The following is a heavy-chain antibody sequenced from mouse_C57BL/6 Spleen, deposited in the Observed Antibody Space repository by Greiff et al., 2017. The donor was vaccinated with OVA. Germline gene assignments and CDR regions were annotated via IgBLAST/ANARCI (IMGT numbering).Heavy chain of an antibody. V-gene: IGHV5-4*01. J-gene: IGHJ4*01. CDR1: GFTFSSYA. CDR3: ARDSTAQALYYYAMDY. D-gene: IGHD3-2*02. Sequence: EVKLMESGGGLVKPGGSLKLSCAASGFTFSSYAMSWVRQTPEKRLEWVATISDGGSYTYYPDNVKGRFTISRDNAKNNLYLQMSHLKSEDTAMYYCARDSTAQALYYYAMDYWGQGTSVTVSS. CDR2: ISDGGSYT.